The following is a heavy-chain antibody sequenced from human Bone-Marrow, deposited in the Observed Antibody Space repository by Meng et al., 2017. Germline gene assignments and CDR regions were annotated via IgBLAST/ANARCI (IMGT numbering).Heavy chain of an antibody. Sequence: SETLSLTCTVSGGSITSSSYYWSWIRQPPGKGLEWIGYIYYSGITNYNPSLRSRVTISVDTSKTQFSLRLTFVTAADTALYYCAGAPTYCSGGSCYSGGAFDIWGQGAMVTVSS. CDR1: GGSITSSSYY. CDR2: IYYSGIT. CDR3: AGAPTYCSGGSCYSGGAFDI. V-gene: IGHV4-61*01. D-gene: IGHD2-15*01. J-gene: IGHJ3*02.